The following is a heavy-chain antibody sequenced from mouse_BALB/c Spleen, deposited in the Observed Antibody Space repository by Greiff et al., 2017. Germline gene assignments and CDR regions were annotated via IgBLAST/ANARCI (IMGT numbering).Heavy chain of an antibody. Sequence: EVKLMESGAELVKPGASVKLSCTASGFNIKDTYMHWVKQRPEQGLEWIGRIDPANGNTKYDPKFQGKATITADTSSNTAYLQLSSLTSEDTAVYYGARSFYDGDYYMDYWGQGTTLTVSS. J-gene: IGHJ2*01. CDR3: ARSFYDGDYYMDY. CDR1: GFNIKDTY. CDR2: IDPANGNT. V-gene: IGHV14-3*02. D-gene: IGHD1-2*01.